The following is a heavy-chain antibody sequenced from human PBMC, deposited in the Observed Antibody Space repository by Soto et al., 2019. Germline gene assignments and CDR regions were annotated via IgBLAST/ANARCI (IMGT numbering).Heavy chain of an antibody. CDR2: TIPLFGTT. CDR3: AARLTKRDDFYYYGMDV. J-gene: IGHJ6*02. D-gene: IGHD3-16*01. V-gene: IGHV1-69*06. Sequence: VQLVQSGAEVKKPGSSVKVSCTASGGTLTNYAVSWVRQAPGQGLEWMGGTIPLFGTTNYPKKLQGRVTIIADKVTSTANMELTSLTSEDTAVYYCAARLTKRDDFYYYGMDVWGQGTTVTVSS. CDR1: GGTLTNYA.